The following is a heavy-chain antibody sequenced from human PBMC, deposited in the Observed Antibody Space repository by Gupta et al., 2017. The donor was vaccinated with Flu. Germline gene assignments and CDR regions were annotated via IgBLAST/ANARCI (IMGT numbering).Heavy chain of an antibody. Sequence: QVQLVESGGGVVQPGRSLRLSCAASGFMFTSYGMDWVRQAPGKGLEWVALMSPDGNHEDYADSGRVRFTISRDNSKNTVLLQMDSLSPEDTAIYYCVKERPNKYTWYGRAFDSWGQGTRVTVSS. V-gene: IGHV3-30*18. CDR1: GFMFTSYG. D-gene: IGHD6-13*01. CDR3: VKERPNKYTWYGRAFDS. CDR2: MSPDGNHE. J-gene: IGHJ4*02.